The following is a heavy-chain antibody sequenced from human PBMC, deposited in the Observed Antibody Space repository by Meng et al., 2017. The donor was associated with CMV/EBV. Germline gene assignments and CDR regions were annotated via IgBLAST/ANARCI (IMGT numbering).Heavy chain of an antibody. Sequence: GESLKIPCATSGFTFSSYSIHWVRPAPGKGMEWVAVISYDGSNNYYADSVKGRFTISRDNSKNTLYLQMNSLRAEDTAVYYCARETGGYCSSTSCYLRGGAFDIWGQGTMVTVSS. CDR3: ARETGGYCSSTSCYLRGGAFDI. CDR1: GFTFSSYS. CDR2: ISYDGSNN. D-gene: IGHD2-2*01. J-gene: IGHJ3*02. V-gene: IGHV3-30-3*01.